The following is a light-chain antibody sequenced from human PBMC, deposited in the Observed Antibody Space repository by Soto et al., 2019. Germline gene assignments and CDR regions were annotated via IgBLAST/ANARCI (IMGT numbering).Light chain of an antibody. CDR3: QQSFSTPPT. Sequence: DIQMTQSPPSVSASVGDRVIITCRTSQTVSTYLSWYQQKLGKAPRLLIYGASKLQGGVPSRFDGSGSGTDFTLTFVNFQAEDFSTYYCQQSFSTPPTFGRGTKVEI. CDR1: QTVSTY. CDR2: GAS. J-gene: IGKJ4*02. V-gene: IGKV1-39*01.